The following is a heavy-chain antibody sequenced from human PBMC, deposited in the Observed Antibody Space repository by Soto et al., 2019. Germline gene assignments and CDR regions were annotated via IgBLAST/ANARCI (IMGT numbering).Heavy chain of an antibody. J-gene: IGHJ6*02. V-gene: IGHV5-10-1*01. CDR1: GYSFTSYW. CDR3: ARHRSGDYYDSSGHYYYGMDV. Sequence: GESLKISCKGSGYSFTSYWISWGRQMPGKGLEWMGRIDPSDSYTNYSPSFQGHVTISADKSISTAYLQWSSLKASDTAMYYCARHRSGDYYDSSGHYYYGMDVWGQGTTVTV. CDR2: IDPSDSYT. D-gene: IGHD3-22*01.